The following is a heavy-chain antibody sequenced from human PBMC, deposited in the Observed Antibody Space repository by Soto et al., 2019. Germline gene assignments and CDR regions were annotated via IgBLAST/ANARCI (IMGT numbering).Heavy chain of an antibody. CDR3: AREVFDYGDLTD. D-gene: IGHD4-17*01. CDR2: IYSGGST. J-gene: IGHJ4*02. CDR1: GFTVSSNY. Sequence: EVQLVESGGGLVQPGGSLRLSCAASGFTVSSNYMSWVRQAPGKGLEWVSVIYSGGSTYYADSVKGRFTISRDKSKNTLYLQMNSLRAEDTAVYYCAREVFDYGDLTDWGQGTLVTVSS. V-gene: IGHV3-66*01.